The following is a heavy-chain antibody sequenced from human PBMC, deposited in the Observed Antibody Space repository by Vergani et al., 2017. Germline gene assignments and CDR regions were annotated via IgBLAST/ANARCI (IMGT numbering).Heavy chain of an antibody. Sequence: QVQLQESGPGLVKPSQTLSLTCTVSGGSISSGSYYWSWIRQPAGKGLEWIGRIYTSGSTNYNPSLKSRVTMSVDTSKNQFSLKLSSVTAADTAVYYCARGGGFDAFDIWGQGTMVTVSS. V-gene: IGHV4-61*02. CDR2: IYTSGST. J-gene: IGHJ3*02. D-gene: IGHD6-25*01. CDR3: ARGGGFDAFDI. CDR1: GGSISSGSYY.